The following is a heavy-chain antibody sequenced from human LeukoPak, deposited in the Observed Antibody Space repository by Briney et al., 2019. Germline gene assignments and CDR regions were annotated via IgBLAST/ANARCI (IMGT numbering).Heavy chain of an antibody. J-gene: IGHJ5*02. CDR1: GFTFVDYT. V-gene: IGHV3-49*04. D-gene: IGHD3-22*01. CDR3: TRDRSGYYYNWFDP. CDR2: IRSKAYGGTT. Sequence: PGGALRLSCTASGFTFVDYTMNWVRQAPGKGLEWVGLIRSKAYGGTTEYAASVKGRFTISRDDSKTIAYLQMNSPKTEDTALYYCTRDRSGYYYNWFDPWGQGTLVTVSS.